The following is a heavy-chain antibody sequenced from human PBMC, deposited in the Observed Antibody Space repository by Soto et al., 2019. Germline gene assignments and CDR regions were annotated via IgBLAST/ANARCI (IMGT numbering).Heavy chain of an antibody. CDR2: IYWDDYK. D-gene: IGHD4-4*01. CDR1: GFSLNTDGVG. CDR3: VHRRADDSNYDWFDP. Sequence: QITLKESGPTLVKPTQTLTLTCTFSGFSLNTDGVGVGWIRQPPGQALEWLALIYWDDYKRYSPSLRSRLTITKDTAKNQVVLTLTNMDPVDTATDYSVHRRADDSNYDWFDPWGQGTLVTVAS. J-gene: IGHJ5*02. V-gene: IGHV2-5*02.